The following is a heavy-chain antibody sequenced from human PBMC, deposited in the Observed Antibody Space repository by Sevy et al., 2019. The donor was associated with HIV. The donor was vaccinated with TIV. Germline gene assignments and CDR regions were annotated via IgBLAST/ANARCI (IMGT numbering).Heavy chain of an antibody. CDR1: GFTFSSYA. D-gene: IGHD3-9*01. J-gene: IGHJ6*02. CDR3: ARVPLRYFDWLLRPDYGMDV. CDR2: ISYDGSNK. Sequence: GGSLRLSCAASGFTFSSYAMHWVRQAPGKGLEWVAVISYDGSNKYYADSVKGRFTISRDNSKNTLYLQRNSLSAEDTAVYYCARVPLRYFDWLLRPDYGMDVWGQGTTVTVSS. V-gene: IGHV3-30-3*01.